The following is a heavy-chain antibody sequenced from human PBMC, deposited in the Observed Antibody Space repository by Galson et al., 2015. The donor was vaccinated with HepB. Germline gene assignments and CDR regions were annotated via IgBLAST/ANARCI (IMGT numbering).Heavy chain of an antibody. D-gene: IGHD2/OR15-2a*01. J-gene: IGHJ2*01. Sequence: SLRLSCAASGFTFSSYDMHWVRQFTGMGLEWVSAIGTSGDTYYPDSVKGRFAISRDNAKNSLFLQINSPRVGDTAIYYCARAEVSSPGVADLWGRGTLVTVSS. CDR1: GFTFSSYD. V-gene: IGHV3-13*04. CDR3: ARAEVSSPGVADL. CDR2: IGTSGDT.